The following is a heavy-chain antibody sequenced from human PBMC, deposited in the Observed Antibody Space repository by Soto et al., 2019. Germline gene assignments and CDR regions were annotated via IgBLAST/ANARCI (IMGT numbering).Heavy chain of an antibody. CDR1: GGTFSSDA. V-gene: IGHV1-69*01. J-gene: IGHJ6*02. CDR3: ARGHDFWGLYGMDV. Sequence: QVQRVQSGAEVKKPGSSVKVSCKASGGTFSSDAIIWVRQAPGQGLEWMGGIIPIFGTANYAQKFQGKVTINADESTSTAFMDLSSLRSEDTAVYYCARGHDFWGLYGMDVWGQGTTVTVSS. CDR2: IIPIFGTA. D-gene: IGHD3-3*01.